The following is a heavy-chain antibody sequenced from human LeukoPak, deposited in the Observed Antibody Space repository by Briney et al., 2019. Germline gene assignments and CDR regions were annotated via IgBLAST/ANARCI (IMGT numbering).Heavy chain of an antibody. CDR2: INSDGSRT. D-gene: IGHD6-6*01. CDR3: ARDGAGSSLYMDV. Sequence: PGGSLRLSCAVSGFTFSSYWMHWVRQAPGKGLVWVSRINSDGSRTSYADSVKGRFTISRDNAKNTLYLQMNSLRAEDTAVYYCARDGAGSSLYMDVWGKGTTVTVSS. V-gene: IGHV3-74*01. CDR1: GFTFSSYW. J-gene: IGHJ6*03.